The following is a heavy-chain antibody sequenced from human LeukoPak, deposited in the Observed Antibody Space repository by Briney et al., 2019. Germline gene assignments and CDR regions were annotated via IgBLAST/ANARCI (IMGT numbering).Heavy chain of an antibody. CDR2: VSAYGDDI. CDR1: GYTFTSYG. CDR3: ARDCIGCHGFDY. Sequence: ASVKVSCKASGYTFTSYGISWVRQAPGQGLEWMGWVSAYGDDINYVQKFQGRVTMTTDTSTSTAYMELRSLRSDDTAVYYCARDCIGCHGFDYWGQGTLVTVSS. V-gene: IGHV1-18*01. J-gene: IGHJ4*02. D-gene: IGHD2-15*01.